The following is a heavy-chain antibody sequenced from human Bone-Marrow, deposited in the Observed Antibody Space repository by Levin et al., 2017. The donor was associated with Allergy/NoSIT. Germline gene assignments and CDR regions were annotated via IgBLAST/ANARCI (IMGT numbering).Heavy chain of an antibody. CDR3: ARGPLSRITMVRASDY. Sequence: GESLKISCKGSGYSFTSYWISWVRQMPGKGLEWMGRIDPSDSYTNYSPSFQGHVTISADKSISTAYLQWSSLKASDTAMYYCARGPLSRITMVRASDYWGQGTLVTVSS. D-gene: IGHD3-10*01. CDR2: IDPSDSYT. CDR1: GYSFTSYW. V-gene: IGHV5-10-1*01. J-gene: IGHJ4*02.